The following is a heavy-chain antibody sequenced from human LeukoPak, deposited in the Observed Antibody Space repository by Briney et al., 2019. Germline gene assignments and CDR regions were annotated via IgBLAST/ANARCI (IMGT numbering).Heavy chain of an antibody. CDR3: ARSGSSVFWY. CDR1: GFTFSNYW. Sequence: PEGSLRLSCAASGFTFSNYWMSWVRQAPGKGLEWVANIKEDGSEKYSLDSVKGRFTVSRDNVKNSLYLQINNLRVEDTAIYYCARSGSSVFWYWGQGTLVTVSS. V-gene: IGHV3-7*01. J-gene: IGHJ4*02. CDR2: IKEDGSEK. D-gene: IGHD3-3*01.